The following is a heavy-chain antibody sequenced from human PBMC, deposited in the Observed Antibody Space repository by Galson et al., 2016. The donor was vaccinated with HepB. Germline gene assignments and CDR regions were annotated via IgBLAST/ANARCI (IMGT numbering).Heavy chain of an antibody. J-gene: IGHJ6*02. D-gene: IGHD6-6*01. CDR3: ARGPLRPVRQYYFYDLDV. CDR1: GGTFGSYA. CDR2: LIPIIGIS. V-gene: IGHV1-69*10. Sequence: SVKVSCKASGGTFGSYAVSWVRQAPGQGLEWMGGLIPIIGISDYAQKFQGRLTITAVKSTGTAFMDLNSLTFEDSAVYYCARGPLRPVRQYYFYDLDVWGQGTTVTVSS.